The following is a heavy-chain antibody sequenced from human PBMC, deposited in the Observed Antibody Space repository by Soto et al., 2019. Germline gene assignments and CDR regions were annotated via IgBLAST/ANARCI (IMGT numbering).Heavy chain of an antibody. CDR1: GYSFTNYG. J-gene: IGHJ5*02. CDR2: INAANGDT. Sequence: ASVKVSCKASGYSFTNYGIHWVHYAAGQSLEWMGGINAANGDTKYPTKFRGRVTITRDTSASTAYMELSSLRSQDTAVYYCVRRHVSATGIDWFDPWGQGTLVNVSS. D-gene: IGHD6-13*01. V-gene: IGHV1-3*01. CDR3: VRRHVSATGIDWFDP.